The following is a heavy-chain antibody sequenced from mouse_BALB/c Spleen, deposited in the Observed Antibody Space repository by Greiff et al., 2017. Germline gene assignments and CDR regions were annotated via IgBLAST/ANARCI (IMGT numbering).Heavy chain of an antibody. V-gene: IGHV1-80*01. CDR3: AREGDGNYLYAMDY. CDR2: IYPGDGDT. D-gene: IGHD2-1*01. J-gene: IGHJ4*01. Sequence: QVQLQQSGAELVRPGSSVKISCKASGYAFSSYWMNWVKQRPGQGLEWIGQIYPGDGDTNYNGKFKGKATLTADKSSSTAYMQLSSLTSEDSAVYFCAREGDGNYLYAMDYWGQGTSVTVSS. CDR1: GYAFSSYW.